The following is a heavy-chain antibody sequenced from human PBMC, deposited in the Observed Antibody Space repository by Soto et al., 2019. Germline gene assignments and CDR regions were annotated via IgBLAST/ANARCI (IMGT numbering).Heavy chain of an antibody. CDR2: VKSKGSGGST. CDR3: ATGLGRAFDI. J-gene: IGHJ3*02. Sequence: EEQLVESGGGLVNPGGSLGLSCAASGFAFSVAWMHWVRQAPGKGLEWVGRVKSKGSGGSTDYAAPVKGRFTVSRDDSRHTVYLQMSDLKTEDTAVYYCATGLGRAFDIWGQGTMFPVSS. CDR1: GFAFSVAW. D-gene: IGHD3-10*01. V-gene: IGHV3-15*01.